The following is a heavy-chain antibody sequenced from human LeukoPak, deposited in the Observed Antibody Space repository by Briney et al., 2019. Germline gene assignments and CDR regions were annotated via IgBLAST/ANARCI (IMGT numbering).Heavy chain of an antibody. J-gene: IGHJ3*02. CDR1: GFTFSSYS. D-gene: IGHD6-6*01. CDR3: GRVGGRSKAAKGDAFDI. Sequence: GGSLRLSCAASGFTFSSYSMNWVRQAPGKGLEWVSSISSGSTYMYYADSVKGRFTISRDNAQNSMYLQMNSLRAEDSAVYYCGRVGGRSKAAKGDAFDIWGQGTMVTVSS. CDR2: ISSGSTYM. V-gene: IGHV3-21*01.